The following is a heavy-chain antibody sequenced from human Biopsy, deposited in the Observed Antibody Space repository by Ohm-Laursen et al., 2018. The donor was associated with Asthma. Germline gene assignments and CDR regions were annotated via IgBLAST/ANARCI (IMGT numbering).Heavy chain of an antibody. CDR1: GDSFSNYA. CDR2: LIPVLGTP. J-gene: IGHJ6*02. CDR3: ARGYSGSDRIVYYYSGLEV. V-gene: IGHV1-69*13. D-gene: IGHD5-12*01. Sequence: SVKVSCKVSGDSFSNYAISWVRQAPGQGLEWMGGLIPVLGTPDHAQMFEGRVTITADESTSTAYMELSSLSSEDTAVYYCARGYSGSDRIVYYYSGLEVWGQGTTVTV.